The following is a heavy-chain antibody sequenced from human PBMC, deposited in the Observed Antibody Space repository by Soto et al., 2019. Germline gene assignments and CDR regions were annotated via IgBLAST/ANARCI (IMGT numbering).Heavy chain of an antibody. D-gene: IGHD3-22*01. CDR2: ISYDGSNK. V-gene: IGHV3-30-3*01. Sequence: QVQLVESGGGEVQPGRSLRLSCAASGFTFSSYAMHWVRQAPGKGLEWVAVISYDGSNKYYADSVKGRFTISRDNSKNTLYLQMNSLRAEDTAVYYCADSTGAFDIWGQGTMVTVSS. CDR1: GFTFSSYA. J-gene: IGHJ3*02. CDR3: ADSTGAFDI.